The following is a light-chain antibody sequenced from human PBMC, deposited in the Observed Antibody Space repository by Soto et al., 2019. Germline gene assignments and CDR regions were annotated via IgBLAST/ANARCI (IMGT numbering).Light chain of an antibody. V-gene: IGLV1-51*01. CDR2: DND. J-gene: IGLJ3*02. CDR1: SSTFENYD. Sequence: QSVLTQPPSVSAAPGQKVTISCSGGSSTFENYDVSWYQQLPGTAPRLLIYDNDKRPSAIPDRFSGSRSATSATLDITELQTGDDAIYYCGTWDRSLSTGVFGGGTKVTVL. CDR3: GTWDRSLSTGV.